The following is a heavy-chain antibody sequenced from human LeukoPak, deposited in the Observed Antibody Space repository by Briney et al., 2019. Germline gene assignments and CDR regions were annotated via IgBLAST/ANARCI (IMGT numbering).Heavy chain of an antibody. J-gene: IGHJ4*02. CDR2: INVNRGGT. D-gene: IGHD2-2*01. CDR1: GYTFTDYY. V-gene: IGHV1-2*02. CDR3: ARRYCSSTSCYYFDY. Sequence: ASVKLSCNASGYTFTDYYMHWVRQAPGQGLEWMGWINVNRGGTNYAQRFQGRVTMTRDTSITTAYMELSRLKSDDTAVYYCARRYCSSTSCYYFDYWGQGTLVTVSS.